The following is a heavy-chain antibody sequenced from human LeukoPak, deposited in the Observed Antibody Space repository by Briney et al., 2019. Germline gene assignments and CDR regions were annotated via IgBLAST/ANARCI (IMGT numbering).Heavy chain of an antibody. J-gene: IGHJ4*02. Sequence: ASVKVSCKASGYTFTSYGISWVRQAPGQGLEWMGWISGYNGNTNFAQKLQGRVTMTTDTSTSTAYMELRSLTSDDTAVYYCARDEGYYFDSWGQGALVTVSS. CDR2: ISGYNGNT. V-gene: IGHV1-18*01. CDR3: ARDEGYYFDS. CDR1: GYTFTSYG.